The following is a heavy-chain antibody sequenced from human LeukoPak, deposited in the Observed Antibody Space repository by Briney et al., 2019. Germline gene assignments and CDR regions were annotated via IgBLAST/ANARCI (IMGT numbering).Heavy chain of an antibody. CDR2: INHSGST. V-gene: IGHV4-34*01. CDR1: GGSLSGYY. CDR3: ARGTGYGDYGGGWFDP. D-gene: IGHD4-17*01. J-gene: IGHJ5*02. Sequence: SGTLSLTCAVYGGSLSGYYWSWIRQPPGKGLEWIGEINHSGSTNCNPSLKSRVTISVDTSKNQFSLKLSSVTAADTAVYYCARGTGYGDYGGGWFDPWGQGTLVTVSS.